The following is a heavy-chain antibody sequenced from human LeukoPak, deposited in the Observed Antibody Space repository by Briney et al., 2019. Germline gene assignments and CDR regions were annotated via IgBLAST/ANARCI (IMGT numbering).Heavy chain of an antibody. Sequence: SESLSLTCTVSGSSISSSSYYWGWIRQPPGKGLEWIGSMSYKYSGSTYYNPSLKSRVTISVDTSKNQFSLRLSSVTAADTAVYYCARHGMYSGSESYYDPLDYWARGSVLTVSS. V-gene: IGHV4-39*01. D-gene: IGHD3-10*01. J-gene: IGHJ4*02. CDR1: GSSISSSSYY. CDR2: MSYKYSGST. CDR3: ARHGMYSGSESYYDPLDY.